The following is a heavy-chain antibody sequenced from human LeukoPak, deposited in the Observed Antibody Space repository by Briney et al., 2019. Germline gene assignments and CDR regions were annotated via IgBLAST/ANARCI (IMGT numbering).Heavy chain of an antibody. Sequence: SETLSLTCTVSGGSISSGGYYWSWIRQPPGKGLEWIGYIYHSGSTYYNPSLKSRVTISVDRSKNQFSLKLSSVTAADTGVYYCARGRSWGDGDWGQGTLVTVSS. CDR2: IYHSGST. J-gene: IGHJ4*02. D-gene: IGHD3-16*01. CDR1: GGSISSGGYY. V-gene: IGHV4-30-2*01. CDR3: ARGRSWGDGD.